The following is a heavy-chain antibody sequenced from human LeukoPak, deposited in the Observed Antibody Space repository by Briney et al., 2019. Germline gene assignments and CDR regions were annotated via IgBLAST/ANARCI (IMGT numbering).Heavy chain of an antibody. V-gene: IGHV4-39*01. J-gene: IGHJ4*02. CDR1: GFTFSSYA. CDR2: IYYSGTI. D-gene: IGHD2-15*01. Sequence: NPGGSLRLSCTASGFTFSSYAMNWVRQPPGQGLEWLGTIYYSGTIYYNPSLRSRVIISADTSKNQFSLRLTSVTAADTAVYYCARQEGYCRGGSCYGYFDYWGQGSLVTVSS. CDR3: ARQEGYCRGGSCYGYFDY.